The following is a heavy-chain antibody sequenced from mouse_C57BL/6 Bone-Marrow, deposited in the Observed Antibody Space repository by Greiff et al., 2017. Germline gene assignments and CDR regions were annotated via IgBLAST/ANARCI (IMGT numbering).Heavy chain of an antibody. CDR3: TALLYYGSLY. CDR2: IRLKSDNYAT. Sequence: EVKVEESGGGLVQPGGSMKLSCVASGFTFSNYWMNWVRQSPEKGLEWVAQIRLKSDNYATHYAESVKGRFTISRDDSKSSVYLQMNNLRAEDTGIYYCTALLYYGSLYWGQGTTLTVSS. J-gene: IGHJ2*01. V-gene: IGHV6-3*01. D-gene: IGHD1-1*01. CDR1: GFTFSNYW.